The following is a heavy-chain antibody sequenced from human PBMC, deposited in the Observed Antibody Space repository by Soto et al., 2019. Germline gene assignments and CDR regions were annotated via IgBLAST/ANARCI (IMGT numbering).Heavy chain of an antibody. Sequence: QVQLVQSGAEVKKPGASVKVSCKASGYTFTSYDINWVRQATGQGLEWMGWMNPNSGNTGYAQKFQGRVTMTRNTSISTDYMELSSLRSEDTAVDYCARTIFGVVSKPYYYMDVWGKGTTVTVSS. V-gene: IGHV1-8*01. J-gene: IGHJ6*03. CDR2: MNPNSGNT. CDR3: ARTIFGVVSKPYYYMDV. CDR1: GYTFTSYD. D-gene: IGHD3-3*01.